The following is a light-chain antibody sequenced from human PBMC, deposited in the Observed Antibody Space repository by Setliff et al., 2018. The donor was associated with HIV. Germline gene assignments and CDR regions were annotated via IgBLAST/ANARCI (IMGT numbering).Light chain of an antibody. Sequence: SYELTQPPSVSVAPGKTARITCGGNNIGSKSVHWYQQKPGQAPVLVMHYDTNRPSGIPERFSGSNSGNTATLTISRVKAGDEADYYCQVWDSSSDHVFGTGTKVTVL. CDR3: QVWDSSSDHV. V-gene: IGLV3-21*04. CDR1: NIGSKS. CDR2: YDT. J-gene: IGLJ1*01.